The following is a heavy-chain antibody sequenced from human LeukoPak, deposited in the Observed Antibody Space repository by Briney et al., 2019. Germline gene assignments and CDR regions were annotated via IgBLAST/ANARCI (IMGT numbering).Heavy chain of an antibody. D-gene: IGHD2-2*01. CDR3: ARPPTVDRYCSSTSCPDFDY. CDR2: IYPGDSDT. J-gene: IGHJ4*02. CDR1: GYSFTSYW. Sequence: GESLKISCKGSGYSFTSYWIGWVRQMPGKVLEWMGIIYPGDSDTRYRPSFQGQVTISADKSISTAYLQWSSLKASDTGMYYCARPPTVDRYCSSTSCPDFDYWGQGTLVTVSS. V-gene: IGHV5-51*01.